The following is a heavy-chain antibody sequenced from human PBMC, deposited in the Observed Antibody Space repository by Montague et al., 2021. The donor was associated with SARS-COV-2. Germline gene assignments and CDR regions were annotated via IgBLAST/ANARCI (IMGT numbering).Heavy chain of an antibody. V-gene: IGHV4-30-2*05. Sequence: YYNPSLKSRVTISLDTSNNQFSLKLTPVSAADTAVYYCARVPYVGYEDGIDVWGTGTMGTVSS. CDR3: ARVPYVGYEDGIDV. D-gene: IGHD5-12*01. J-gene: IGHJ3*01.